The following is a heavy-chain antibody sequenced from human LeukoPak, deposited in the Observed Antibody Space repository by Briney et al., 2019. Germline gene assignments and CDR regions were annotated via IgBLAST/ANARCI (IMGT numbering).Heavy chain of an antibody. Sequence: GGSLRLSCAASGFTFSSFSMNWVRQAPGKGLEWVSYISTSSSTIYYADSVKGRFTISRDNAKNSLYLQMNSLRAEDTAVYYCARDRGGGHMDVWGKGTTVTVSS. CDR3: ARDRGGGHMDV. V-gene: IGHV3-48*01. CDR1: GFTFSSFS. D-gene: IGHD2-15*01. CDR2: ISTSSSTI. J-gene: IGHJ6*03.